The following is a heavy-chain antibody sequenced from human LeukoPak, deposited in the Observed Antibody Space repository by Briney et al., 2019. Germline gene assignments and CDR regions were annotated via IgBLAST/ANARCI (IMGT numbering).Heavy chain of an antibody. D-gene: IGHD3-3*01. CDR2: IYYSGGT. J-gene: IGHJ3*02. Sequence: SETLSLTCTVSGGSISSYYWSWTRQPPGKGLEWIGYIYYSGGTNYNPSLKSRVTISVDTSKNQFSLKLSSVTAADTAVYYCARQSRFLEWLLDAFDIWGQGTMVTVSS. CDR3: ARQSRFLEWLLDAFDI. V-gene: IGHV4-59*01. CDR1: GGSISSYY.